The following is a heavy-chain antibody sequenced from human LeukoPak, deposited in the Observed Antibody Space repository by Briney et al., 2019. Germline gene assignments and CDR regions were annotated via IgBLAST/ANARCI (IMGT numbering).Heavy chain of an antibody. CDR3: ARARASSGWFIDY. V-gene: IGHV4-59*08. J-gene: IGHJ4*02. CDR1: GGSISSYY. CDR2: IYYSGST. Sequence: PSETLSLTCTVSGGSISSYYWSWIRQPPGKGLEWIGYIYYSGSTNYNPSLKSRVTISVDTSKNQFSLKLSSVTAADTAVYYCARARASSGWFIDYWGQGTLVTVPS. D-gene: IGHD6-19*01.